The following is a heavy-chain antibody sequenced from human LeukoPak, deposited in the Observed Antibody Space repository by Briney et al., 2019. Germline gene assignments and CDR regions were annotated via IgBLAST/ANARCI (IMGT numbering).Heavy chain of an antibody. D-gene: IGHD6-13*01. V-gene: IGHV4-59*01. CDR2: IYYSGST. CDR1: GGSISSYY. CDR3: AAQLDAGTDY. J-gene: IGHJ4*02. Sequence: PSETLSLTCTVSGGSISSYYWSWIRQPPGKGLEWIGYIYYSGSTNYNPSLKSRVTISVDTSKNQFSLKLSSVTAADTAVYYCAAQLDAGTDYWGQGTLVTVSS.